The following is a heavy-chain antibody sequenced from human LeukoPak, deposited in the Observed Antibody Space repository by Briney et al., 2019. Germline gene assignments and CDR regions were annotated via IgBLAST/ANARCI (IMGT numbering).Heavy chain of an antibody. CDR3: ARSRRVRGVIVSYYYYMDV. V-gene: IGHV6-1*01. Sequence: SQTLSLTCAISGDSVSSNSAAWNWIRQSPSRGLEWLGRTYYRSKWYNDYAVSVKSRIAINPDTSKNQFSLQLNSVTPEDTAVYYCARSRRVRGVIVSYYYYMDVWGKGTTVTISS. D-gene: IGHD3-10*01. CDR2: TYYRSKWYN. J-gene: IGHJ6*03. CDR1: GDSVSSNSAA.